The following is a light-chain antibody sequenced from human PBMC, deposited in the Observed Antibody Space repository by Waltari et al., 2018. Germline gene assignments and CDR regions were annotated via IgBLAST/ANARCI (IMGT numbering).Light chain of an antibody. CDR1: HDIGNF. CDR2: GAS. CDR3: QKYDNDPLT. Sequence: DIQMTQSPSFVSASLGDRVTIPCRAWHDIGNFLAWFQQKPGKAPSLVVYGASLWQSGVPSRLSASGSETDYTHNIRDLRPEDVGDYDGQKYDNDPLTFGGGTNVEI. V-gene: IGKV1-27*01. J-gene: IGKJ4*01.